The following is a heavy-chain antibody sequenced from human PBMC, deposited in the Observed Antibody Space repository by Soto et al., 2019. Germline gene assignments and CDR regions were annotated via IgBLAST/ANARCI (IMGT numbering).Heavy chain of an antibody. Sequence: EVQLVESGGGLVQPGGSLRLSCAASGFTFSGYSMSWVRQAPGKGLEWVANIKQDGSEKYYVDSVKGRFTISRDNAKNSLCLQMNSLRADDTAVYYCARQRGCDYWGQGTLVTVSS. J-gene: IGHJ4*02. V-gene: IGHV3-7*01. CDR3: ARQRGCDY. CDR1: GFTFSGYS. CDR2: IKQDGSEK. D-gene: IGHD1-1*01.